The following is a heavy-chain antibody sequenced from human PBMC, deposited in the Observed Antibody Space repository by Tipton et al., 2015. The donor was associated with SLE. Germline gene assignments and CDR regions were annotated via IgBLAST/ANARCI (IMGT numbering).Heavy chain of an antibody. CDR3: ARHVRGVAGWFDP. D-gene: IGHD3-10*01. Sequence: TLSLTCTVSGGSISSGAYYWSWIRQHPGKGLEWIGHIFSSGNTYYNPSLNSRVTVSVDTSKNQFSLNLNSVTAADTAVYYCARHVRGVAGWFDPWGQGTLVTVSS. V-gene: IGHV4-31*03. J-gene: IGHJ5*02. CDR1: GGSISSGAYY. CDR2: IFSSGNT.